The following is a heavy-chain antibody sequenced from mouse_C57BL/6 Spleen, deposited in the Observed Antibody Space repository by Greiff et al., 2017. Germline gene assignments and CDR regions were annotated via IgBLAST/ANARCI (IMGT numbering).Heavy chain of an antibody. J-gene: IGHJ4*01. CDR2: IYPYNGGT. D-gene: IGHD2-10*02. CDR1: GYTFTDYC. CDR3: ARSYSSDLHGYAMDY. Sequence: EVQLQQSGPVLVKPGASVKMSCKASGYTFTDYCMNWVKQSHGQSLEWIGDIYPYNGGTSYNEKFKGKATLTVDKSSSTAYMELNSLTSEHSAVYYCARSYSSDLHGYAMDYWGQGTSVTVSS. V-gene: IGHV1-19*01.